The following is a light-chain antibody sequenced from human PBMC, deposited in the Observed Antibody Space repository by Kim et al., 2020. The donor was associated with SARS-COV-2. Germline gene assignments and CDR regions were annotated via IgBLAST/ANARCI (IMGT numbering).Light chain of an antibody. CDR3: RKYNSAPRT. CDR2: AAS. V-gene: IGKV1-27*01. Sequence: AAVGDRVTIACRASQGISNYLAWYQQKAGKVPRLLLYAASTLRSWVPSRFSGSGSGTDFTLTISSLQPEDVATYYCRKYNSAPRTFGQGTKVDIK. CDR1: QGISNY. J-gene: IGKJ1*01.